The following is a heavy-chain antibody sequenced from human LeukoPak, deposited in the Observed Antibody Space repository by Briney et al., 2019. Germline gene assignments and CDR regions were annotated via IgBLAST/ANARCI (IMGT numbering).Heavy chain of an antibody. CDR1: GFTFSNAW. V-gene: IGHV3-15*01. Sequence: GGSLRLSCAASGFTFSNAWMTWVRQAPGQGLEWVARIKSKTDGEPTDCAAPVKGRFTISRDDSKNTLYLQMNSLRAEDTAVYYCARDQGGVGYWGQGTLVTVSS. CDR2: IKSKTDGEPT. J-gene: IGHJ4*02. CDR3: ARDQGGVGY. D-gene: IGHD3-16*01.